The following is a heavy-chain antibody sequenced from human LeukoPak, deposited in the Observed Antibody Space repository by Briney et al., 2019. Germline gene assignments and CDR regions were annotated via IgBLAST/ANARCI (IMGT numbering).Heavy chain of an antibody. CDR1: GFTFDDYA. V-gene: IGHV3-9*01. Sequence: PGRSLRLSCAASGFTFDDYAMHWVRQAPGKGLEWVSGISWNSGSIGYADSVKGRFTISRDNAKNSLYLQMNSLRAEDTALYYCAKGDYGEISLPSYGMDVWGQGTTVTVSS. J-gene: IGHJ6*02. CDR2: ISWNSGSI. CDR3: AKGDYGEISLPSYGMDV. D-gene: IGHD4-17*01.